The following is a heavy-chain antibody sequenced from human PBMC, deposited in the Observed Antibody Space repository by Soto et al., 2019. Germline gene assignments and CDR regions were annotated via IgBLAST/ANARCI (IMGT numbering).Heavy chain of an antibody. Sequence: EVQLLESGGGLVQPGGSLRLSCAASGFTFSSYAMSWVRQAPGKRLEWVSAISGSGGSTYYADSVKGRFTISRDNSKNTLYLQMNSLRAEDTAVYYCANTEGSSEQNDYWGQGTLVTVSS. J-gene: IGHJ4*02. D-gene: IGHD6-19*01. V-gene: IGHV3-23*01. CDR2: ISGSGGST. CDR3: ANTEGSSEQNDY. CDR1: GFTFSSYA.